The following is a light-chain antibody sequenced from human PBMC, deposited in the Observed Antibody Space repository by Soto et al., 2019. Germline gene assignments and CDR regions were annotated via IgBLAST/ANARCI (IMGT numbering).Light chain of an antibody. CDR1: SSNIGSNY. CDR3: AAWDDSLSGPHVV. Sequence: QSVLTQPPSASGTPGQRVTISCSGSSSNIGSNYVYWYQQLPGTAPKLLIYRNNQRPSGVPDRFSGSKSGTSASLAISGLRSEYEADYYCAAWDDSLSGPHVVFGGGPKVTVL. V-gene: IGLV1-47*01. CDR2: RNN. J-gene: IGLJ2*01.